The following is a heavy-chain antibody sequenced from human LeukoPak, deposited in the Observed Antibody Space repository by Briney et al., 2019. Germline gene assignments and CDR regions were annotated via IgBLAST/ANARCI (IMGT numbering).Heavy chain of an antibody. Sequence: GGSLRLSCAASGFTFSSYAMSWVRQAPGKGLGWVANIKQDGSEKYYVDSVKGRFTISRDNAKNSLSLQMNSLRAEDTAVYYCARGRCSSASCFFDYWGQGTLVTVSS. D-gene: IGHD2-2*01. J-gene: IGHJ4*02. CDR3: ARGRCSSASCFFDY. CDR2: IKQDGSEK. V-gene: IGHV3-7*01. CDR1: GFTFSSYA.